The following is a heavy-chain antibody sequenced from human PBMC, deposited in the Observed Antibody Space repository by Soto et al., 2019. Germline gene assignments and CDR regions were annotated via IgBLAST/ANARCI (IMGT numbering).Heavy chain of an antibody. CDR2: ISYDGSNK. J-gene: IGHJ6*02. CDR1: GFTFSSYA. V-gene: IGHV3-30-3*01. CDR3: ARGRWHYGMDV. Sequence: QVQLVESGGGVVQPGRSLRLSCAASGFTFSSYAMHWVRQAPGKGLEWVAVISYDGSNKYYADSVKGRFTISRDNSKNPLYLQMNSLRAEDTAVYYCARGRWHYGMDVWGQGTTVTVSS.